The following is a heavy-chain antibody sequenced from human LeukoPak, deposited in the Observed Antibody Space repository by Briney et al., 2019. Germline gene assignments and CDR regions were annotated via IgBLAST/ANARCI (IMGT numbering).Heavy chain of an antibody. Sequence: LETPSLSCAVSLGSTSGHYWSCSRQPPGKGLEWSGHIYYGGSTNYNPSLKSRVTISVDTPKNQFSLKLSSVTAADTAVYYCARGIAAAGTGTWFDPWGQGTLVTVSS. CDR1: LGSTSGHY. J-gene: IGHJ5*02. V-gene: IGHV4-59*11. CDR2: IYYGGST. D-gene: IGHD6-13*01. CDR3: ARGIAAAGTGTWFDP.